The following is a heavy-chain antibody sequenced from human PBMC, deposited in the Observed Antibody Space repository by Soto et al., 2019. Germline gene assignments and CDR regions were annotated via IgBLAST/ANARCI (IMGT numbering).Heavy chain of an antibody. CDR3: ATLRGTTVTTKGYFQH. Sequence: EVQLVESGGGLVQPGGSLRLSCAASGFTFSSYWMSWVRQAPGKGLEWVANIKQDGSEKYYVDSVKGRFTISRDNAKNSLYLQMNSLRAEDTAVYYCATLRGTTVTTKGYFQHWGQGTLGTVSS. CDR2: IKQDGSEK. CDR1: GFTFSSYW. V-gene: IGHV3-7*01. D-gene: IGHD4-17*01. J-gene: IGHJ1*01.